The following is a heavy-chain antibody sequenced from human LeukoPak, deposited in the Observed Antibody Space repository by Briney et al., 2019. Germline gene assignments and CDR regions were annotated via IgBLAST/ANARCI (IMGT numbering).Heavy chain of an antibody. D-gene: IGHD6-13*01. CDR1: GGSISSSSYY. CDR3: ARNRESSSWQVDY. CDR2: IYTSGST. Sequence: SETLSLTCTVSGGSISSSSYYWSWIRQPAGKGLEWIGRIYTSGSTNYNPSLKSRVTISVDTSKKQFSLKLSSVTAADTAVYYCARNRESSSWQVDYWGQGTLVTVSS. V-gene: IGHV4-61*02. J-gene: IGHJ4*02.